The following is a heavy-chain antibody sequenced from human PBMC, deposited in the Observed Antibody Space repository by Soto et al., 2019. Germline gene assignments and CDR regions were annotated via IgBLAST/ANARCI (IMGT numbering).Heavy chain of an antibody. CDR3: ARIPIGYCNGVTCSNWFDP. D-gene: IGHD2-15*01. Sequence: PSETLSLTCTVSGCSISSDYWSLIRQPPGKGLEWIGYIYYSGSTYVNPSLKSRVTISVDKSKNQFSLKLSSVTAADTAVYYCARIPIGYCNGVTCSNWFDPWGQGTLVTVS. CDR1: GCSISSDY. V-gene: IGHV4-59*08. J-gene: IGHJ5*02. CDR2: IYYSGST.